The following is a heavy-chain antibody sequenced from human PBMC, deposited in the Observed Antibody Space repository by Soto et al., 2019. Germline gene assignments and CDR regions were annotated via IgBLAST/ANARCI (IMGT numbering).Heavy chain of an antibody. CDR1: GGSISSSNW. D-gene: IGHD2-2*01. CDR2: IYHSGST. V-gene: IGHV4-4*02. J-gene: IGHJ6*02. Sequence: PSETLSLTCAVSGGSISSSNWWSWVRHPPGKGLEWIGEIYHSGSTNYNPSLKSRVTISVDKSKNQFSLKLSSVTAADTAVYYCASGLSHYYYYGMDVWGQGTTVTVSS. CDR3: ASGLSHYYYYGMDV.